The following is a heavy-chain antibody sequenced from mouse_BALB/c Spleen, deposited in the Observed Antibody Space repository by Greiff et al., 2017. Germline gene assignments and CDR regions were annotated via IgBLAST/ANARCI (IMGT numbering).Heavy chain of an antibody. CDR3: ASKPFAY. CDR1: GYSITSDYA. CDR2: ISYSGST. V-gene: IGHV3-2*02. J-gene: IGHJ3*01. Sequence: EVKLMESGPGLVKPSQSLSLTCTVTGYSITSDYAWNWIRQFPGNKLEWMGYISYSGSTSYNPSLKSRISITRDTSKNQFFLQLNSVTTEDTATYYCASKPFAYWGQGTLVTVSA.